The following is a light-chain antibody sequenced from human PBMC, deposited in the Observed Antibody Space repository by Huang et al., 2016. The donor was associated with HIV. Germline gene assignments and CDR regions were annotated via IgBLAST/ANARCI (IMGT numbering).Light chain of an antibody. CDR1: QSVSSY. CDR2: DEA. CDR3: QQRSNWPPTYT. J-gene: IGKJ2*01. V-gene: IGKV3-11*01. Sequence: EIVLTQSPATLSLSPGERATLSCRASQSVSSYLAWYQQKPGQAPRLLIYDEAARVPGSAARFRGSGCGTDFNLTISSLEPKDFAVYYCQQRSNWPPTYTFGQGTKLEI.